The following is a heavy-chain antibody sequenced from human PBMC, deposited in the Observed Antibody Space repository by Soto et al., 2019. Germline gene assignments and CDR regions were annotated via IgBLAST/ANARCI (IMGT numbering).Heavy chain of an antibody. CDR2: INPHSGDT. CDR1: CYTFIDYY. J-gene: IGHJ4*02. CDR3: ARSGYPGSYHPPAF. D-gene: IGHD1-26*01. V-gene: IGHV1-2*02. Sequence: ASVKVSCKASCYTFIDYYIHWVRQAPGQGLEWMGCINPHSGDTNSPPKFQARVTMTRDTSNSTAYMELKRLYSNDTAVYHCARSGYPGSYHPPAFWGQGTLVTVSS.